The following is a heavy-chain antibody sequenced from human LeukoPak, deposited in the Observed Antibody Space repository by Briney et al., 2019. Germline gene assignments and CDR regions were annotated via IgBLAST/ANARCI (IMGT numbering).Heavy chain of an antibody. V-gene: IGHV3-23*01. J-gene: IGHJ4*02. CDR2: ISGSGGSK. D-gene: IGHD6-19*01. Sequence: GGSLRLSCAASGFTFSSYAMSWVRQAPGKGLEWVSDISGSGGSKYYSDSVKGRFTISRDNSKNSLYLQMNSLRAEDTAVYYCARDQGLLVVAGRFGYWGQGTLVTVSS. CDR3: ARDQGLLVVAGRFGY. CDR1: GFTFSSYA.